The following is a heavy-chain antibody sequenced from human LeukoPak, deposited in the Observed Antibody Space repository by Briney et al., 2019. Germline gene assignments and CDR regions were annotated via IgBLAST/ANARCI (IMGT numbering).Heavy chain of an antibody. J-gene: IGHJ5*02. Sequence: SETPSLTCTVSGGSISSYYWSWIRQPPGKGLEWIGYIYYSGSTNYDPSLKSRVTISVDTSKNQFSLKLSSVTAADTAVYYCARVGRYDYVWGSYDNWFDPWGQGTLVTVSS. CDR2: IYYSGST. CDR3: ARVGRYDYVWGSYDNWFDP. V-gene: IGHV4-59*01. D-gene: IGHD3-16*01. CDR1: GGSISSYY.